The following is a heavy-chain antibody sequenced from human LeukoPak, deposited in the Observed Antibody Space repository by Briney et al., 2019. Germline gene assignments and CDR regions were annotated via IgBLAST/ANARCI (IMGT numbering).Heavy chain of an antibody. V-gene: IGHV3-7*01. CDR1: GFTFSNYW. D-gene: IGHD2-8*01. CDR2: IKQDGSET. CDR3: AREGGTRGPLNY. Sequence: GGSLRLSCAASGFTFSNYWMSWVRQAPGKGLEWVANIKQDGSETYYVDSVKGRFTISRDNAKNSLFLQMNSLTAEDTAVYYCAREGGTRGPLNYWGQGTLVTVSS. J-gene: IGHJ4*02.